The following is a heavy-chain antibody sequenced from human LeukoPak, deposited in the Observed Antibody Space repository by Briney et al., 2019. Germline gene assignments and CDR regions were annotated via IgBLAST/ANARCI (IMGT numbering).Heavy chain of an antibody. CDR1: GGSFSGYY. V-gene: IGHV4-34*01. J-gene: IGHJ6*03. Sequence: TSETLSLTCAVYGGSFSGYYWSWIRRPPGKGLEWIGDINHSGSTNFNPSLKSRVTISVDTSKNQFSLKLSSVTAADTAVYYCARAPQTYYYYYYMDVWGKGTTVTVSS. CDR3: ARAPQTYYYYYYMDV. CDR2: INHSGST.